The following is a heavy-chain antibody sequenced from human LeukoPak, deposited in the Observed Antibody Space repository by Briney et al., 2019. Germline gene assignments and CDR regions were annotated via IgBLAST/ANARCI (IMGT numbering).Heavy chain of an antibody. CDR1: GGSISRYY. CDR2: IYYSGST. CDR3: ARVGSGWYRFDY. D-gene: IGHD6-19*01. Sequence: SETLSLTCTVSGGSISRYYWSWIRQPPGKGLEWIGYIYYSGSTNYNPSLKSRVTISVDTSKNQFSLKLSSVTAADTAVYYCARVGSGWYRFDYWGQGTLVTVSS. V-gene: IGHV4-59*08. J-gene: IGHJ4*02.